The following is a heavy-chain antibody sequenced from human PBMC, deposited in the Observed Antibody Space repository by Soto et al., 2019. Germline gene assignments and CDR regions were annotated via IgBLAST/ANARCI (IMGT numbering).Heavy chain of an antibody. V-gene: IGHV1-2*04. Sequence: QVQLVPSGAEVKKPGASVKVSCKASGYTFTGYYMHWVRQAPGQGLEWMGWINPNSGGTNYAQKFQGWVTMTRDTSISTAYMELSMLRSDDTAVYYCARGWMATPSYGMDVWGQGTTVTVSS. D-gene: IGHD5-12*01. CDR1: GYTFTGYY. CDR3: ARGWMATPSYGMDV. J-gene: IGHJ6*02. CDR2: INPNSGGT.